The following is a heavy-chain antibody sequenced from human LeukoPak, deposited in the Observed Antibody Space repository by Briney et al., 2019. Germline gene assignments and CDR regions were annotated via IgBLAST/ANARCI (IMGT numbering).Heavy chain of an antibody. CDR1: GGSVSSGSYY. CDR3: ARSIVEANDFDY. Sequence: PSETLSLTCTVSGGSVSSGSYYWSWIRQPPGKGLEWIGYIYYSGSTNYNPSLKSRVTISVDTSKNQFSLKLSSVTAADTAVYYCARSIVEANDFDYWGQGTLVTVSS. CDR2: IYYSGST. D-gene: IGHD1-26*01. J-gene: IGHJ4*02. V-gene: IGHV4-61*01.